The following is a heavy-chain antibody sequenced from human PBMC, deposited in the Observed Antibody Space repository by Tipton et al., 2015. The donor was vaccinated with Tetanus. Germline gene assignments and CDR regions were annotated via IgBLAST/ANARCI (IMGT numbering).Heavy chain of an antibody. CDR3: ARAHCTDGVCNFDF. CDR1: GYIFNNYW. V-gene: IGHV5-51*01. J-gene: IGHJ4*02. CDR2: IYPGDSDT. Sequence: QLVQSGGEVKKPGESLKISCKGSGYIFNNYWIGWVRQKPGKGLEWMGFIYPGDSDTRYSPSFQGQVTIPVDKSINPAFLQWSSLKASDPSMFYCARAHCTDGVCNFDFWGQGALVTFAS. D-gene: IGHD2-8*01.